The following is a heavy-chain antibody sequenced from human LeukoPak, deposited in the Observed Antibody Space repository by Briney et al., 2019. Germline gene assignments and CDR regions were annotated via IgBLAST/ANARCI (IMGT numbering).Heavy chain of an antibody. D-gene: IGHD1-1*01. CDR1: GFTFRNAW. V-gene: IGHV3-15*01. CDR3: TTDGAYNWNDVAWFDP. CDR2: IKSKTDGGTT. J-gene: IGHJ5*02. Sequence: GGSLRLSCAASGFTFRNAWMSWVRQAPGKGLEWVGRIKSKTDGGTTDYAAPVKGRFTISRDDSKNTLYLQMNSLKTGDTAVYYCTTDGAYNWNDVAWFDPWGQGTLVTVSS.